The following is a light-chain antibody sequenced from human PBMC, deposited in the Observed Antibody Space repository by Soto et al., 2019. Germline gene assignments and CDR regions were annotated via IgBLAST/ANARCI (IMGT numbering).Light chain of an antibody. CDR2: DDN. J-gene: IGLJ1*01. V-gene: IGLV2-11*01. Sequence: QSVLTQPRSVPGSPGQSVTISCTGTSSDIGTYNYVSWYQQSAGKAPKLLIYDDNKRASGVPDRFAGYKSANTASLTISGLQAEDEADYYCCSYAGSYTYVFGSGTKLTVL. CDR1: SSDIGTYNY. CDR3: CSYAGSYTYV.